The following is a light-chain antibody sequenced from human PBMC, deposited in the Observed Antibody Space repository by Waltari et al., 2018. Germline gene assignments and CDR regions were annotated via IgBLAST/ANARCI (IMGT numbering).Light chain of an antibody. Sequence: QAGPPQPPSVSKGLRPTPTLIRPRNNNNVCYQRAPWRQQPQGHPPKLLSYRDNNPPSGISERFSASRTGNTASLTITGLQPEDEADYYCSAWDSSLSAWLFGGGTKLTVL. CDR2: RDN. CDR3: SAWDSSLSAWL. J-gene: IGLJ3*02. V-gene: IGLV10-54*04. CDR1: NNNVCYQR.